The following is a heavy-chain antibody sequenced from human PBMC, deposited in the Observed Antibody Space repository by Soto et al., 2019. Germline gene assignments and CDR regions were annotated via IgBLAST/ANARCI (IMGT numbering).Heavy chain of an antibody. D-gene: IGHD6-13*01. J-gene: IGHJ2*01. V-gene: IGHV3-53*01. Sequence: EVQLVESGGGLIQPGGSLRLSCAASGFTVSSNYMSWVRQAPGKGLEWVSVIYSGGSTYYADSVKGRFTISRDNSKNTLYLKMNSLRAEDTAVYYCARGVRQLVPLDSAWYFDLWGRGTLVTVSS. CDR3: ARGVRQLVPLDSAWYFDL. CDR2: IYSGGST. CDR1: GFTVSSNY.